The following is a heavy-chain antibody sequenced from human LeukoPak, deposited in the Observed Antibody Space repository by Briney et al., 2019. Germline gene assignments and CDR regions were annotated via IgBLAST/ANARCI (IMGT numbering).Heavy chain of an antibody. D-gene: IGHD6-13*01. V-gene: IGHV3-30*03. J-gene: IGHJ4*02. CDR1: GFTFSSYG. CDR2: ISYDGNVR. Sequence: GGSLRLSCAASGFTFSSYGMHWVRRAPGKGLEWVAVISYDGNVRNYGDSVKGRFTVSRDNAKNSLYLQMNSLRAEDTAVYYCARAGVKQLVRDFDYWGQGTLVTVSS. CDR3: ARAGVKQLVRDFDY.